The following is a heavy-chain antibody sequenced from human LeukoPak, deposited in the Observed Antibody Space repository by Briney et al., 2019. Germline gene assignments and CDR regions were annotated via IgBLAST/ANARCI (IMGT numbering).Heavy chain of an antibody. CDR1: GFTFSSYE. J-gene: IGHJ4*02. V-gene: IGHV3-48*03. CDR2: IGSSGSTI. CDR3: ARGGPYYYDSSGYYPFDY. D-gene: IGHD3-22*01. Sequence: GGSLRLSCAASGFTFSSYEMNWVRQAPGKGLEWVSYIGSSGSTIYYADSVKGRFTISRDNAKNSLYLQMNSLRAEDTAVYYCARGGPYYYDSSGYYPFDYWGQGTLVTVSS.